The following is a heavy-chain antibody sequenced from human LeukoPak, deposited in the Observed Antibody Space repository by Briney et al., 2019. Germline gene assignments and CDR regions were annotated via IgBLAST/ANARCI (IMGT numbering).Heavy chain of an antibody. CDR2: ISSSSSYI. V-gene: IGHV3-21*01. Sequence: PGGSLRLSCAAPGFTLSSNIMTWVRQAPGKGLEWVSSISSSSSYIYYADSVKGRFTISRDNAKNSLYLQMNSLRAEDTAVYYCARADLAAAVGFDYWGQGTLVTVSS. CDR1: GFTLSSNI. D-gene: IGHD6-13*01. CDR3: ARADLAAAVGFDY. J-gene: IGHJ4*02.